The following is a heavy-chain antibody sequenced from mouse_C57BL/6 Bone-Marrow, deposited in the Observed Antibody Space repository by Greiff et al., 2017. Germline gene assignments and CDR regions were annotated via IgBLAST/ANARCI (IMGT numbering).Heavy chain of an antibody. CDR3: ARHGLGDYCDY. J-gene: IGHJ2*01. D-gene: IGHD3-1*01. CDR1: GFTFSDYG. V-gene: IGHV5-15*01. Sequence: EVHLVESGGGLVQPGGSLKLSCAASGFTFSDYGMAWVRQAPRKGPEWVAFISNLAYSIYYADTVTGRFTISRENAKNTLYLEMSSLRSEDTAMYYCARHGLGDYCDYGGQGTTLTVSS. CDR2: ISNLAYSI.